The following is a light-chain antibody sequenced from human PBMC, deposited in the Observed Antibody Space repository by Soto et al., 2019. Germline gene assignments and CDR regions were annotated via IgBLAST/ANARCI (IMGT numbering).Light chain of an antibody. CDR3: QQRSNWQVT. J-gene: IGKJ5*01. Sequence: EIVLTQSPGTLSVSPGERATLSCRASQSVSSYLAWYQQKPGHPPRLLIYDASNSASGISARFSGSGSGTDSTLTISSLEPEDFAVYYCQQRSNWQVTFGQGTRLEI. V-gene: IGKV3-11*01. CDR2: DAS. CDR1: QSVSSY.